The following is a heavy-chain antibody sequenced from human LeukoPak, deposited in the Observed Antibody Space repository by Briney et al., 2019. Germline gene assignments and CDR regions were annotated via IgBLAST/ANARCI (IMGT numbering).Heavy chain of an antibody. CDR3: TRAAYASSPDY. D-gene: IGHD6-13*01. V-gene: IGHV3-48*01. Sequence: GGSLRLSCAASGFTFSWFSMNWVRQAPGKGLEWVSYISGSSSAIDYADSVKGRFTISRDNAKNSLYLQMNSLRGEDTAVYYCTRAAYASSPDYWGQGTLVTVSS. CDR2: ISGSSSAI. CDR1: GFTFSWFS. J-gene: IGHJ4*02.